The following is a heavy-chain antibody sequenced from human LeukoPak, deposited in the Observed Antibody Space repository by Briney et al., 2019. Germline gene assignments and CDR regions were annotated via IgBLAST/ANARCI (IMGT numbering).Heavy chain of an antibody. D-gene: IGHD6-13*01. Sequence: ASVKVSFKASGGTFSIYAISWVRQAPGQGLEWMGGIIPIFGTANYAQKFQGRVTITTDEATSTAYMELSSLRSEDTAVYYCARSYSENWFDPWGQGTLVTVSS. J-gene: IGHJ5*02. CDR1: GGTFSIYA. CDR2: IIPIFGTA. CDR3: ARSYSENWFDP. V-gene: IGHV1-69*05.